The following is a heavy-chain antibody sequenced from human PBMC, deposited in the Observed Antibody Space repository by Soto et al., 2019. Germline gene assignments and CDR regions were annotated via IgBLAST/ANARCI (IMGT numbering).Heavy chain of an antibody. J-gene: IGHJ4*02. CDR3: AGVRRYYDFWSGYYDY. CDR2: IIPIFGTA. V-gene: IGHV1-69*13. CDR1: GGTFSSYA. Sequence: GASVKVSCKATGGTFSSYAISWVRQAPGQGLEWMGGIIPIFGTANYAQKFQGRVTITADESTSTAYMELSSLRSEDTAVYYCAGVRRYYDFWSGYYDYWGQGTLVTVSS. D-gene: IGHD3-3*01.